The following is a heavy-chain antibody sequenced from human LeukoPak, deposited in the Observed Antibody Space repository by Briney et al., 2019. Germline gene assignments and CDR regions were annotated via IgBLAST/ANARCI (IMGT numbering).Heavy chain of an antibody. J-gene: IGHJ4*02. CDR1: GFNFSSYG. CDR3: ARAGNSESI. Sequence: PGGSLRLSCAASGFNFSSYGFHWVRQAPGKGLEWVTFIRYDGSDKYYADSVMGRFTISRDNAKKMLYLQMTSLKVEDTATYCARAGNSESIWGQGMPVTVS. CDR2: IRYDGSDK. D-gene: IGHD4-11*01. V-gene: IGHV3-30*02.